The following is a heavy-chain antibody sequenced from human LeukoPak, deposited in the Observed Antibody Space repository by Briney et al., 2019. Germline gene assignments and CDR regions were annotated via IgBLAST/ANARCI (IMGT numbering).Heavy chain of an antibody. CDR1: GGTFSSYA. CDR2: IIPILGIA. J-gene: IGHJ5*02. V-gene: IGHV1-69*04. CDR3: ARALYCRGGSCYQVYNWFDP. D-gene: IGHD2-15*01. Sequence: SVKVSCKASGGTFSSYAISWVRQAPGQGLEWMGRIIPILGIANYAQKFQGRVTITADKSTSTAYMELSSLRSEDTAVYYCARALYCRGGSCYQVYNWFDPWGQGTLVTVSS.